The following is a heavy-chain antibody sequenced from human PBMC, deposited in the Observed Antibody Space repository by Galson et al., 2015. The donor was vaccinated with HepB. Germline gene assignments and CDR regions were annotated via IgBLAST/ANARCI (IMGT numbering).Heavy chain of an antibody. J-gene: IGHJ4*02. CDR2: ISAYNGNT. V-gene: IGHV1-18*01. CDR3: ARDRFTFITLPDY. Sequence: SVKVSCKASGYTLISYGISWVRQAPGQGLEWMGWISAYNGNTNYAQKLQGRVTMTTDTSTSTAYMELRSLRSDDTAVYYCARDRFTFITLPDYWGQGTLVSVSS. CDR1: GYTLISYG. D-gene: IGHD3-16*01.